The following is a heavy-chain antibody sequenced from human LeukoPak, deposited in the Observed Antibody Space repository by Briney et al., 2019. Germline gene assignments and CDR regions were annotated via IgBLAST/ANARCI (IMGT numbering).Heavy chain of an antibody. D-gene: IGHD1-26*01. J-gene: IGHJ3*02. CDR3: AKVNSPAREEPDAFDI. V-gene: IGHV3-23*01. CDR1: GFTFSSYA. Sequence: PGGSLRLSCAASGFTFSSYAMSWVRQAPGKGLEWVSAISGSGGSTYYADSVKGRFTISRDNSKNTLYLQMNSLRAEDTAVYYCAKVNSPAREEPDAFDIWGQGTMVTVSS. CDR2: ISGSGGST.